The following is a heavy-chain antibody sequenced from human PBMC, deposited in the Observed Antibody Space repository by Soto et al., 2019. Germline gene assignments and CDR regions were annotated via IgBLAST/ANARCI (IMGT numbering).Heavy chain of an antibody. CDR2: TYFRSTWYN. Sequence: SQTLSLTCAISGDSVSNNNAAWNWLRQSPSRGLEWLGRTYFRSTWYNDYAESVKSRIVITAETSKNQFSLQVNSVTPEDTAVYYCARGYSESYTFDYWGQGTLVTVS. J-gene: IGHJ4*02. V-gene: IGHV6-1*01. D-gene: IGHD1-26*01. CDR1: GDSVSNNNAA. CDR3: ARGYSESYTFDY.